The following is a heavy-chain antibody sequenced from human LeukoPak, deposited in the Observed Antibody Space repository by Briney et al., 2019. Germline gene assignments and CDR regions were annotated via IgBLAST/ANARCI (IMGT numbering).Heavy chain of an antibody. CDR1: GFTFSTYW. CDR2: INSDGSST. Sequence: GGSLRLSCAASGFTFSTYWMHWVHQAPGKGLVWVSRINSDGSSTIYADSVKGRFTISRDNAKNTLYLQMNSLRADDTAVYYCARGGVYSTSAVDYWGQGTLVTVSS. J-gene: IGHJ4*02. CDR3: ARGGVYSTSAVDY. V-gene: IGHV3-74*01. D-gene: IGHD6-6*01.